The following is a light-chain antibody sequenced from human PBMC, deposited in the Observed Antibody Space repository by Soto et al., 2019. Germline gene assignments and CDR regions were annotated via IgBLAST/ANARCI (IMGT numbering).Light chain of an antibody. CDR2: GVS. J-gene: IGKJ1*01. V-gene: IGKV3-15*01. CDR1: QSVRSTY. CDR3: QQYTNTNNPWM. Sequence: EIVMTQSPVTLSVSPGERATLSCRASQSVRSTYLAWYQQKPGQAPRLLIFGVSNRAAGIPARFSGSGSGTEFTLIISGLQPEDSATYYCQQYTNTNNPWMFGQGTKVEI.